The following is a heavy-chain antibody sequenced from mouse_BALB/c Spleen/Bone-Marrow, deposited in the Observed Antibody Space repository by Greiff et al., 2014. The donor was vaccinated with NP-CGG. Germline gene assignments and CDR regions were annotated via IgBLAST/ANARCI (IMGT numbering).Heavy chain of an antibody. CDR1: GYSITSHYA. J-gene: IGHJ2*01. Sequence: VQLQQSGPGLVKPSQSLSLTCTVTGYSITSHYAWNWIRQFPGNILGWIGYISSSGITSYNPSLKGRISITRDTSKNHFFLQSYYVTAEDTATNNCARSVNFFDYWGQGTTLTVSS. CDR3: ARSVNFFDY. V-gene: IGHV3-2*02. D-gene: IGHD2-13*01. CDR2: ISSSGIT.